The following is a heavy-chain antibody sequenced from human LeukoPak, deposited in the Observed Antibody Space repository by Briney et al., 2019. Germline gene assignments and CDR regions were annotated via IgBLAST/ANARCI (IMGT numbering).Heavy chain of an antibody. V-gene: IGHV1-69*10. D-gene: IGHD1-26*01. CDR2: VIPSLGIP. CDR1: GGTRSKYA. J-gene: IGHJ4*02. CDR3: AILGSSFDS. Sequence: GASVKVSCKASGGTRSKYAISWVRQAPGQGLEWMGGVIPSLGIPNYAEKFQARATMTADTSTSTAYVELSSLTSEDTAVYYCAILGSSFDSWGQGTLVAVSS.